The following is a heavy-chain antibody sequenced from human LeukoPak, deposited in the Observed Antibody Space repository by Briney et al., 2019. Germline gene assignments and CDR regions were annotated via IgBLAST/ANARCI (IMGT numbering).Heavy chain of an antibody. V-gene: IGHV3-49*04. J-gene: IGHJ4*02. CDR1: GFTFGDYA. D-gene: IGHD1-26*01. Sequence: GGSLRLSCTASGFTFGDYAMSWVRQAPGKGLEWVGFTRSRPYGGTTEYAASVKGRFTISRDDSKSIAFLQMNSLKTEDTAVYYCTSDRVGATSPFDYWGQGTLVTVSS. CDR2: TRSRPYGGTT. CDR3: TSDRVGATSPFDY.